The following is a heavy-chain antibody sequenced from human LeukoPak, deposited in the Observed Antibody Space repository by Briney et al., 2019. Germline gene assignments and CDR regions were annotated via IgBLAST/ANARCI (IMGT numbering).Heavy chain of an antibody. Sequence: SGGSLRLSCAASGFTFSSYGMHWVRQAPGKGLEWVAFIRYDGSNKYYADSVKGRFTISRDNSKNTLYLQMNSLRAEDTAVYYCAKDISYRLNIAAAGMGYWGQGTLVTVSS. CDR3: AKDISYRLNIAAAGMGY. D-gene: IGHD6-13*01. V-gene: IGHV3-30*02. J-gene: IGHJ4*02. CDR1: GFTFSSYG. CDR2: IRYDGSNK.